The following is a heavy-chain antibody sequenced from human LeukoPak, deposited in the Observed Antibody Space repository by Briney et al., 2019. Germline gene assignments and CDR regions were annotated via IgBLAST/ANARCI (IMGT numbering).Heavy chain of an antibody. J-gene: IGHJ4*02. CDR1: GGTFGSYA. CDR2: IIPIFGTA. V-gene: IGHV1-69*13. D-gene: IGHD1-26*01. Sequence: SVKVSCKASGGTFGSYAISWVRQAPGQGLEWVGGIIPIFGTANYAQKFQGRVTITADESTSTAYMELSSLRSEDTAVYYCARYLSGSQLFDYWGQGTLVTVSS. CDR3: ARYLSGSQLFDY.